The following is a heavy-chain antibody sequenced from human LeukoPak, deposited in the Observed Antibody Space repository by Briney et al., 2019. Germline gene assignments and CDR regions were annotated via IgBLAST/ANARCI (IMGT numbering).Heavy chain of an antibody. D-gene: IGHD2-15*01. CDR1: GFTFDDYA. V-gene: IGHV3-9*01. CDR2: ISWNSGSI. J-gene: IGHJ4*02. CDR3: AKDSGGLYCSGGSCYYYDY. Sequence: GGSLRLSCAASGFTFDDYAMHWVRQAPGKGLEWVSGISWNSGSIGYADSVKGRFTISRDNAKNSLYLQMNSLRAEGTALYYCAKDSGGLYCSGGSCYYYDYWDQGTLVTVSS.